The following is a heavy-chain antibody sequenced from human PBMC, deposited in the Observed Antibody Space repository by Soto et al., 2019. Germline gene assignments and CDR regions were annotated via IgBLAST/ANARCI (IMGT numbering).Heavy chain of an antibody. CDR3: AHGSGWLSDQ. CDR1: GFSLSDSAVG. J-gene: IGHJ4*02. V-gene: IGHV2-5*02. Sequence: QITLKESGPTLVKPTQTLTLTCTFSGFSLSDSAVGVNWIRQPTGKPLEWLALIYWDDTKHYSSSLQNRLTITKDTSINQVVLTMTNMDPVDTATYYCAHGSGWLSDQWGQGTVVTVSS. CDR2: IYWDDTK. D-gene: IGHD6-19*01.